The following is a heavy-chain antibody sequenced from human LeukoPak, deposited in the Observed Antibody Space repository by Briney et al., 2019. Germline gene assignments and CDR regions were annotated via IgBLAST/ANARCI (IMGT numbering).Heavy chain of an antibody. Sequence: SETLSLTCAVYGGSFSGYYWSWIRQPPGKGLEWIGEINHSGSTNYNPSLKSRVTISVDTSKNQFSLKLSSVTAADKAVYYCARSSLVVVVAATPRFDYWGQGTLVTVSS. J-gene: IGHJ4*02. CDR3: ARSSLVVVVAATPRFDY. CDR1: GGSFSGYY. CDR2: INHSGST. D-gene: IGHD2-15*01. V-gene: IGHV4-34*01.